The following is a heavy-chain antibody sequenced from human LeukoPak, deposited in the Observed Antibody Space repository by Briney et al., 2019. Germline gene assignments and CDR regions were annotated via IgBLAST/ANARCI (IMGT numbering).Heavy chain of an antibody. CDR2: ISAYNGNT. Sequence: GASVRVSFTASVYTFTNYGISWVRQTPGQGLGWMGWISAYNGNTNYAQKPQGRVTMTTDTSTSTAYMEVRSLRSDDTAVYYCARDWGLFGVVIPHHYWGQGTLVTVSS. D-gene: IGHD3-3*01. V-gene: IGHV1-18*01. J-gene: IGHJ4*02. CDR1: VYTFTNYG. CDR3: ARDWGLFGVVIPHHY.